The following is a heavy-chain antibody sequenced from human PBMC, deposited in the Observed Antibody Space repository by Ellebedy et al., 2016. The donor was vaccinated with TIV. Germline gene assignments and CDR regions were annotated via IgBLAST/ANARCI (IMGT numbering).Heavy chain of an antibody. CDR2: INVDGSST. CDR1: GFIFSDYW. V-gene: IGHV3-74*01. CDR3: ARGGKYTYGPSDY. Sequence: GESLKISCATSGFIFSDYWMHCVRQAPGKGLVWVSRINVDGSSTRYADSVMGRFFISRDNAKNTVYLQMTSLRVEDTAVYYCARGGKYTYGPSDYWGQGTLVMVSS. D-gene: IGHD5-18*01. J-gene: IGHJ4*02.